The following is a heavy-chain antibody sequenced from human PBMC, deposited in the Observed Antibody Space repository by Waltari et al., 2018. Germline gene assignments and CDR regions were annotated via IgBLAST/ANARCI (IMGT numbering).Heavy chain of an antibody. Sequence: EVKLVESGGVVVQPGGSLRLSCAASGFTFDDYTMHWVRQAPGKGLEWVSLISWDGGSTYYADSVKGRFTISRDNSKNSLYLQMNSLRTEDTALYYCKIAARDDAFDIWGQGTMVTVSS. CDR2: ISWDGGST. CDR3: KIAARDDAFDI. V-gene: IGHV3-43*01. D-gene: IGHD6-6*01. CDR1: GFTFDDYT. J-gene: IGHJ3*02.